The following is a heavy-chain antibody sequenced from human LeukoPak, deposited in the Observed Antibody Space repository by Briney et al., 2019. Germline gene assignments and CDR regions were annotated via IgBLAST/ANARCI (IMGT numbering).Heavy chain of an antibody. CDR3: AKDMRPVVGATLDY. CDR1: GFTFDDYA. J-gene: IGHJ4*02. Sequence: SGGSLRLSCAASGFTFDDYAMHWVRHAPGKGLEWVSGISWNSGSICYADSVKGRFTISRDNAKNSLYLQMNSLRAEDTALYYCAKDMRPVVGATLDYWGQGTLVTVSS. V-gene: IGHV3-9*01. CDR2: ISWNSGSI. D-gene: IGHD1-26*01.